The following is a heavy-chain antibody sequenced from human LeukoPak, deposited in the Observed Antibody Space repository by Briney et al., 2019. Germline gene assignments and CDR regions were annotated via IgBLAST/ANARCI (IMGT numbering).Heavy chain of an antibody. V-gene: IGHV3-7*03. CDR1: GFTFSSYW. CDR2: IKQDGSQK. D-gene: IGHD5-24*01. CDR3: ARGRKRWLQTIKPEPDLAGYYFDY. J-gene: IGHJ4*02. Sequence: PGGSLRLSCAASGFTFSSYWMSWVRQAPGKGLDWVANIKQDGSQKYYVDSVKGRFTISRDNAKNSLYLQMNSLRVEDMAVYYCARGRKRWLQTIKPEPDLAGYYFDYWGQGTLVTVSS.